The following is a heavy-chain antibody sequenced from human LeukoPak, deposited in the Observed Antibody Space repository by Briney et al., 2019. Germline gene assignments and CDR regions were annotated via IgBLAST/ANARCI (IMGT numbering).Heavy chain of an antibody. D-gene: IGHD1-1*01. J-gene: IGHJ4*02. V-gene: IGHV4-34*01. CDR2: INHSGST. CDR1: GGSFSGYY. CDR3: AGTTGSEYYFAY. Sequence: SETLSLTCAVYGGSFSGYYWSWIRQPPGKGREWIGEINHSGSTNYNPSLKSRVTISVDTSKNQFSRKLSSVTAADTAVYYCAGTTGSEYYFAYWGQGTLVTVSS.